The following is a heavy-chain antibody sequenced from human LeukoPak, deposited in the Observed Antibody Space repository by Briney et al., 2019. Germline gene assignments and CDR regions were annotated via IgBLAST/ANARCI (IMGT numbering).Heavy chain of an antibody. Sequence: SGGSLRLSCAASGFTFSSYGMHWVRQAPGKGLDWVAFIHHDGSNKYYADSVRGRFTISRDNSKNTLYLQMNSLRAEDTAVYYCAKENFGANYFDYWGQGSLVTVSA. CDR3: AKENFGANYFDY. J-gene: IGHJ4*02. D-gene: IGHD4-17*01. CDR1: GFTFSSYG. CDR2: IHHDGSNK. V-gene: IGHV3-30*02.